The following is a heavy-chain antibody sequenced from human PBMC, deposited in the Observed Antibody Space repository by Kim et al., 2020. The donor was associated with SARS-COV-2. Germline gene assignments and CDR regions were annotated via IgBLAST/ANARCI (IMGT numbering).Heavy chain of an antibody. V-gene: IGHV3-33*01. D-gene: IGHD6-13*01. CDR3: AVLASSSWYSYYYYGMDV. CDR1: GFTFSSYG. Sequence: GGSLRLSCAASGFTFSSYGMHWVRQAPGKGLEWVAVIWYDGSNKYYADSVKGRFTISRDNSKNTLYLQMNSLRAEDTAVYYCAVLASSSWYSYYYYGMDVWGQGTTVTVSS. J-gene: IGHJ6*02. CDR2: IWYDGSNK.